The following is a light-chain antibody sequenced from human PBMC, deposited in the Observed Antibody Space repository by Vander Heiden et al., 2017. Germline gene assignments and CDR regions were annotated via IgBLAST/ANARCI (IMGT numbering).Light chain of an antibody. V-gene: IGKV3-11*01. Sequence: EIVLTQSPATLSLSPGERATLSCRASQSVSSYLAWYQQKPGQAPRLLIYDASNRATGIPDRFSGSGSGTDFTLTISSLEPEDFAVYYCQQRSSAVTFGQRTKVEIK. J-gene: IGKJ1*01. CDR2: DAS. CDR1: QSVSSY. CDR3: QQRSSAVT.